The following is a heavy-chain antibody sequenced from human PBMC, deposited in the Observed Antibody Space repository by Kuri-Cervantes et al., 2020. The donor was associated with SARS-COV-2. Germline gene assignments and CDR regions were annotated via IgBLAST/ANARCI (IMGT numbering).Heavy chain of an antibody. Sequence: GESLKISCAVSGFTFSSYGMHWVRQAPGKGLEWVATISSDVSNKYYGDSVRGRFTISKDNSKNTLYLQMTSLRAEDTAVYYCARTVEGGFLGSTLSAKYYYYSMDVWGQGTTVTVSS. CDR3: ARTVEGGFLGSTLSAKYYYYSMDV. CDR1: GFTFSSYG. V-gene: IGHV3-30*03. J-gene: IGHJ6*02. CDR2: ISSDVSNK. D-gene: IGHD2-8*01.